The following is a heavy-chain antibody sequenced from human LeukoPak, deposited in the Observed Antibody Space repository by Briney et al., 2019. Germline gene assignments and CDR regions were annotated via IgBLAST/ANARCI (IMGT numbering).Heavy chain of an antibody. D-gene: IGHD2-21*02. J-gene: IGHJ6*02. CDR3: ASTRCGGDCASYYHYYYGMDV. Sequence: ASVKVSCKASGYTFTSYYMHWVRQAPGQGLEWMGIINPSGGSTSYAQKFQGRVTMTRDTSTSTVYMELSSLRSEDTAVYYCASTRCGGDCASYYHYYYGMDVWGQGTTVTVSS. CDR2: INPSGGST. CDR1: GYTFTSYY. V-gene: IGHV1-46*01.